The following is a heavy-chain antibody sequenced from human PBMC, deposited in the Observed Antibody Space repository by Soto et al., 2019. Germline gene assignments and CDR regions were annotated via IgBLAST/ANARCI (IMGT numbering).Heavy chain of an antibody. CDR2: SSASGRSR. V-gene: IGHV3-23*01. J-gene: IGHJ4*02. D-gene: IGHD6-19*01. Sequence: PGGSLRLSCVASGIEFSNYAMSWVRQAPGKGLEWVSISSASGRSRYRADSVKGRFTISRDNSKNTLYLHMTNLRAEDTAVYYCAKDGNWLDVYFDVWGQGTPVTVSS. CDR1: GIEFSNYA. CDR3: AKDGNWLDVYFDV.